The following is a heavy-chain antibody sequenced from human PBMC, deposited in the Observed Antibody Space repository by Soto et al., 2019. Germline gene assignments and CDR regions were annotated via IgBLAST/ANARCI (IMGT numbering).Heavy chain of an antibody. D-gene: IGHD2-8*01. Sequence: ESGGGVVQPGRSLRLSCAAGYSFVYGMHWVRQAPGKGLEWVSFISYDGSKKYYADSVKGRFTVSIDNSRNTVFLEMDRLRIEDTAVYYCAKAGGKVSTPFDPWGQGTLVTVSP. V-gene: IGHV3-30*18. CDR2: ISYDGSKK. J-gene: IGHJ5*02. CDR1: GYSFVYG. CDR3: AKAGGKVSTPFDP.